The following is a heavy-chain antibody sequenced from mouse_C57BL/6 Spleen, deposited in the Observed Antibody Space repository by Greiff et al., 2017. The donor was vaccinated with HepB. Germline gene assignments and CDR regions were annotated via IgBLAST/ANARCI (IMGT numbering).Heavy chain of an antibody. CDR1: GYAFSSYW. D-gene: IGHD1-3*01. J-gene: IGHJ2*01. CDR3: ARFGSLYYYFDY. CDR2: IYPGDGDT. V-gene: IGHV1-80*01. Sequence: VQLQQSGAELVKPGASVKISCKASGYAFSSYWMNWVKQRPGKGLEWIGQIYPGDGDTNYNGKFKGKATLTADKSSSTAYMQLSSLTSEDSAVYFCARFGSLYYYFDYWGQSTTLTVSS.